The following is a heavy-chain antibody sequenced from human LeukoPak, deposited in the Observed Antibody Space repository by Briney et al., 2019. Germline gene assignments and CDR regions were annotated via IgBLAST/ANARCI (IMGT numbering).Heavy chain of an antibody. J-gene: IGHJ1*01. CDR1: GFTFSNAW. CDR2: IKSKTGGGTT. Sequence: PGGSLRLSCAASGFTFSNAWMSWVRQAPGKGLEWVGRIKSKTGGGTTDYAAPVSGRITISRDDSKNTLYMQMTSLKTEDTALYYRITFSMIVVVISDWGGGTLVTVSS. V-gene: IGHV3-15*01. CDR3: ITFSMIVVVISD. D-gene: IGHD3-22*01.